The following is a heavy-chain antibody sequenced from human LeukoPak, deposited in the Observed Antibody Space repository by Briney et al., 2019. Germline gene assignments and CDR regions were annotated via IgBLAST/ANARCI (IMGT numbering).Heavy chain of an antibody. J-gene: IGHJ4*02. D-gene: IGHD3-10*01. CDR1: GFTFSSYA. V-gene: IGHV3-30*02. CDR2: IRYDGNNK. Sequence: GGSLRLSCAASGFTFSSYAMHWVRQAPGKGLEWVTFIRYDGNNKYYTDSVKGRFTISRDNSKNTLYLQMNSLRAEDTAVYYCARGRGLPGPLDYWGQGTLVTVSS. CDR3: ARGRGLPGPLDY.